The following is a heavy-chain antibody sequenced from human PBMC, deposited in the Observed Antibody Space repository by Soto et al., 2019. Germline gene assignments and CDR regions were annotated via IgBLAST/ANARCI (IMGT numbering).Heavy chain of an antibody. Sequence: QPGGSLRLSCAASGFTFSSYGMHWVRQAPGKGLEWVAVIWYDGSNKYYADSVKGRFTISRDNSKNTLYLQMNSLRAEDTAVYYCASARYGGSTYYDFWSGPNWFDPWGQGTLVTVSS. D-gene: IGHD3-3*01. J-gene: IGHJ5*02. V-gene: IGHV3-33*01. CDR3: ASARYGGSTYYDFWSGPNWFDP. CDR2: IWYDGSNK. CDR1: GFTFSSYG.